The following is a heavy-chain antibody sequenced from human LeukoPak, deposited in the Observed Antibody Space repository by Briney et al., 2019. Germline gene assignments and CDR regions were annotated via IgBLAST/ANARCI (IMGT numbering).Heavy chain of an antibody. CDR1: GFTFSSYD. J-gene: IGHJ5*02. V-gene: IGHV3-13*01. CDR3: ARGITMVRGVTEGRWFDP. Sequence: GGSLRLSCAASGFTFSSYDMHWVRQATGKGLEWVSAIGTAGDTYYPGSVKGRFTISRENAKNSLYLQMNSLRAGDTAVYYCARGITMVRGVTEGRWFDPWGQGTLVTVSS. D-gene: IGHD3-10*01. CDR2: IGTAGDT.